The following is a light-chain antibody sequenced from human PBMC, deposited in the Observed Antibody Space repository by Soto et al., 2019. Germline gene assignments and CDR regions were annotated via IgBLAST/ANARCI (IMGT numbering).Light chain of an antibody. Sequence: EIVLTQPPATLSLSPGERATLSCRASQSVSSYLAWYQQKPGQAPRLLIYDASNKVTGIPARFSGSGSGTVFTLSISSLVPVVFAVYYCQQRSNRPPTFGPGTKVDIK. J-gene: IGKJ3*01. CDR3: QQRSNRPPT. CDR2: DAS. V-gene: IGKV3-11*01. CDR1: QSVSSY.